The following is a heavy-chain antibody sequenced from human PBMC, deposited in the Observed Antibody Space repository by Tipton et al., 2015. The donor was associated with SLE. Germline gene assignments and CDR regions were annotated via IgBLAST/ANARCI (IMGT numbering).Heavy chain of an antibody. J-gene: IGHJ4*02. CDR2: IHYSGST. Sequence: TLSLTCAVSGGSFSGNYWGWIRQPPGKGLEWIGYIHYSGSTNYNPSLKSRVTISVDTSKNQFSLKVSSVTAADTAVYYCARSPPSQVYDYWGQGNLVTVSS. CDR1: GGSFSGNY. V-gene: IGHV4-59*01. CDR3: ARSPPSQVYDY.